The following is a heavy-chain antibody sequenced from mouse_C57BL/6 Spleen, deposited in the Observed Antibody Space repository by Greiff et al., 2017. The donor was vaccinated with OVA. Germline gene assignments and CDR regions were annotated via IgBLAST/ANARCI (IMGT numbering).Heavy chain of an antibody. CDR1: GYTFTSYW. CDR2: IHPNSGST. Sequence: VQLQQPGAELVKPGASVKLSCKASGYTFTSYWMHWVKQRPGQGLEWIGMIHPNSGSTNYNEKFKSKATLNVDKSSSPAYMQRSSLTSEDSAVYCCARGDYYGSHFDYWGQGTTLTVSS. CDR3: ARGDYYGSHFDY. V-gene: IGHV1-64*01. D-gene: IGHD1-1*01. J-gene: IGHJ2*01.